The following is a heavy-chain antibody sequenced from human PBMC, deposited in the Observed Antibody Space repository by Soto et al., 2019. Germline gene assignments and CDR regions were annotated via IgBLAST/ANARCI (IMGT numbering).Heavy chain of an antibody. CDR1: GFTFSSYA. J-gene: IGHJ6*02. Sequence: GGSLRLSCATSGFTFSSYALHWVRQAPGRGLEWVALISNDGANTYYTDSVKGRFSVSRDKSSKTLFLHMTSLTPDDTAVYYCARGLRFLEHWGQGTTVTVSS. V-gene: IGHV3-30-3*02. CDR3: ARGLRFLEH. D-gene: IGHD3-3*01. CDR2: ISNDGANT.